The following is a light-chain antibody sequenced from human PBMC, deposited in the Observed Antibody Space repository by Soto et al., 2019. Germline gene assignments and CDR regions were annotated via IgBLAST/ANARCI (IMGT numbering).Light chain of an antibody. CDR1: QSVSNK. J-gene: IGKJ5*01. V-gene: IGKV3-15*01. Sequence: EIVMTQSPATLSVSPGERASLSCRASQSVSNKLAWYQQKPGQAPRLLIYGASTRATGIPARFSGSVSGTEFTLTISRMQSEDFAVYYCQQYNNWPPITFGQGTRLEI. CDR2: GAS. CDR3: QQYNNWPPIT.